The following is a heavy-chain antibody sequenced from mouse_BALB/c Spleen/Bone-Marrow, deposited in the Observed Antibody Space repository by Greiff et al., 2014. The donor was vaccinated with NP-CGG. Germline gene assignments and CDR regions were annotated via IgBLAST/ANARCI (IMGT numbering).Heavy chain of an antibody. CDR1: GFNIKDTY. CDR3: AYGSSYDYFDY. D-gene: IGHD1-1*01. CDR2: IDPANGNT. J-gene: IGHJ2*01. Sequence: VQLQQPGAELVKPGASVKLSCTASGFNIKDTYMHWVKQRPEQGLEWIGRIDPANGNTNYDPKFQGKATITADTSSNTAYLQLSSLTSEDTAVYYCAYGSSYDYFDYWGQGTTLTVSS. V-gene: IGHV14-3*02.